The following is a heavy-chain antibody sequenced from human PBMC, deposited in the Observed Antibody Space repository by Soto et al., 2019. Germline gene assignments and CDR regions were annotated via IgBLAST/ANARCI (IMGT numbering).Heavy chain of an antibody. Sequence: EVQLVESGGGLVQPGGSLRLSCAASGFTFSSYWMHWVRQAPGKGLVWVSRINSDGSSKSYADSVKGRFTISRDNAKNTLYLQMNSLRAEDTAVYYCARAPIVGATPAPDYWGQGTLVTVSS. V-gene: IGHV3-74*01. J-gene: IGHJ4*02. CDR1: GFTFSSYW. D-gene: IGHD1-26*01. CDR3: ARAPIVGATPAPDY. CDR2: INSDGSSK.